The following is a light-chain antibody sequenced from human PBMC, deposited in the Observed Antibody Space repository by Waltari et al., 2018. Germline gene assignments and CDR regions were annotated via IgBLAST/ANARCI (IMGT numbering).Light chain of an antibody. CDR3: QLYATSPALI. J-gene: IGKJ4*01. Sequence: EIVFTQSPGTLSLSPGDRATLSCRASQSVSSTYLAWYQQKPGQAPRLLIYGASTRATGIPDRFSGSGSGTDFTLTISRLEPEDFAVYYCQLYATSPALIFGGGTKVEIK. V-gene: IGKV3-20*01. CDR1: QSVSSTY. CDR2: GAS.